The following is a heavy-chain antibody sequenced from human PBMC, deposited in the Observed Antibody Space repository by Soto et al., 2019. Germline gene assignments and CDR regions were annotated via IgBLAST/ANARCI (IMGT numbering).Heavy chain of an antibody. CDR2: IYYSGST. CDR1: GGSISSYY. J-gene: IGHJ6*02. CDR3: ARDFQEAAAGSVRHYYYGMDV. Sequence: SATLSLTCTVSGGSISSYYWSWIRQPPGKGLEWIGYIYYSGSTNYNPSLKSRVTISVDKSKNQFSLKLSSVTAADTAVYYCARDFQEAAAGSVRHYYYGMDVWGQGTAVTVSS. V-gene: IGHV4-59*12. D-gene: IGHD6-13*01.